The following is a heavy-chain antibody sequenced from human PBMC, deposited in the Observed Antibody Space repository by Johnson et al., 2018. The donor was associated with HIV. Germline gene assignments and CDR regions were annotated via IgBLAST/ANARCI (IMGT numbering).Heavy chain of an antibody. Sequence: QVQLVESGGGVVQPGGSLRLSCAASGFTFSSYGMHWVRQAPGKGLEWVAFIRYDGSNKYYADSVKGRFTISRDNSKNTLYLQMGSLRAEDMAWYYCARGGRGYSYSYAFDIWGQGTMVTVSS. CDR3: ARGGRGYSYSYAFDI. V-gene: IGHV3-30*02. CDR2: IRYDGSNK. CDR1: GFTFSSYG. J-gene: IGHJ3*02. D-gene: IGHD5-18*01.